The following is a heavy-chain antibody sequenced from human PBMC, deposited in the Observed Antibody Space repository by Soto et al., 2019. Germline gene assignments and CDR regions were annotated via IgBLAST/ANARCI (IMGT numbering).Heavy chain of an antibody. V-gene: IGHV1-3*04. CDR2: IHTGNGNT. D-gene: IGHD1-26*01. J-gene: IGHJ4*02. Sequence: ASVKVSCKASGYIFTNYAMYWVRQAPGQSLEWMGWIHTGNGNTKYSQKFQGRVTITRDTSASTAYMELSSLRSDDTAVYYCARDLGGSYYAPVDYWGQGTLVTVSS. CDR3: ARDLGGSYYAPVDY. CDR1: GYIFTNYA.